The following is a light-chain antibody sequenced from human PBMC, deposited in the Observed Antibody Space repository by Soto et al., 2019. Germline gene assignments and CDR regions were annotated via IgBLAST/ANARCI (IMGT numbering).Light chain of an antibody. J-gene: IGLJ2*01. CDR1: SSNIGGNT. V-gene: IGLV1-44*01. CDR3: AAWDDSLNGVL. Sequence: QSVLTQPPSASGTPGQRVTVSCSGSSSNIGGNTVNWYQHLPGTAPKLVIYSNNQRPSGVPDRFSGSKSGTSASLAVSGLRSEDEADYYCAAWDDSLNGVLFGGGTKLTVL. CDR2: SNN.